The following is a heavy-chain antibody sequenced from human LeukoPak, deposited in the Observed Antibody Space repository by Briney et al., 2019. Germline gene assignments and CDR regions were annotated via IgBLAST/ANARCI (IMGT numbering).Heavy chain of an antibody. V-gene: IGHV3-74*01. J-gene: IGHJ4*02. CDR2: INSDGSSI. Sequence: GGSLRLSCAASGLTFSSHWMHWVRQAPGKGLVWVSRINSDGSSISYADSVKGRFTISRDDSKNTLYLQMNSLRAEDTAVYYCARDYCSTTSCLDYWGQGTLVTVSS. D-gene: IGHD2-2*01. CDR1: GLTFSSHW. CDR3: ARDYCSTTSCLDY.